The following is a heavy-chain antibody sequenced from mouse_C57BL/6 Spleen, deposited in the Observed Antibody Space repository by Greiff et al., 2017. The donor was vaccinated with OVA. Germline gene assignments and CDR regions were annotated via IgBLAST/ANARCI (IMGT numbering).Heavy chain of an antibody. Sequence: QVQLQQPGAELVKPGASVKVSCKASGYTFTSYWMHWVKQRPGQGLEWIGRIHPSDSDTNYNQKFKGKATLTVDKSYSTAYMQISSLTSEDSAVFYCSIDVRMDYWGQGTSVTVSS. J-gene: IGHJ4*01. CDR3: SIDVRMDY. CDR2: IHPSDSDT. CDR1: GYTFTSYW. V-gene: IGHV1-74*01.